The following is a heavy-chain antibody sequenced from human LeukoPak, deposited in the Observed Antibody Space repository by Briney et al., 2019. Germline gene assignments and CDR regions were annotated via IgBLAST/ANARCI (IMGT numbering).Heavy chain of an antibody. V-gene: IGHV6-1*01. J-gene: IGHJ4*02. CDR2: TYYSSKWYN. Sequence: SQTLSLTCAISGXSVSSNSSAWNWIRQSPSRGLEWLGRTYYSSKWYNDYAVSVKSRITINPDTSKNQFSLQLNSVIPEDTAVYYCARRRYYRYSGYFDYWGQGTPVTVSS. D-gene: IGHD3-22*01. CDR3: ARRRYYRYSGYFDY. CDR1: GXSVSSNSSA.